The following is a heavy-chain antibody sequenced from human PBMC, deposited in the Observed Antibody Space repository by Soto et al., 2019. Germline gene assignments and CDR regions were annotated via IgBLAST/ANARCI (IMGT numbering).Heavy chain of an antibody. CDR1: GDSVSSNSAA. CDR2: TYYRSKWYN. CDR3: ARAVEQLVHGRDYYYYYYMDV. V-gene: IGHV6-1*01. Sequence: QSQTLSLTCAISGDSVSSNSAAWNWIRQSPSRGLEWLGRTYYRSKWYNDYAVSVKSRITINPDTSKNQFSLQLNSVTPEDTAVYYCARAVEQLVHGRDYYYYYYMDVWGKGTTVTVSS. D-gene: IGHD6-6*01. J-gene: IGHJ6*03.